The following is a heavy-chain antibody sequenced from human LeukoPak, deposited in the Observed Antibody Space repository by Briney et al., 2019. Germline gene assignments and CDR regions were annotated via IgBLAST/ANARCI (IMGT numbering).Heavy chain of an antibody. J-gene: IGHJ4*02. V-gene: IGHV3-23*01. Sequence: GGSLRLSCTASGVTFSSYGMAWVRQAPGKGLEWVSRMNGNGGRIYYADSVKGRSTISRDNSKNTLYLQMNRLRAEDTAVYYCAKAPVTSCRGAFCYPFDSWGQGNLVTVSS. D-gene: IGHD2-15*01. CDR2: MNGNGGRI. CDR1: GVTFSSYG. CDR3: AKAPVTSCRGAFCYPFDS.